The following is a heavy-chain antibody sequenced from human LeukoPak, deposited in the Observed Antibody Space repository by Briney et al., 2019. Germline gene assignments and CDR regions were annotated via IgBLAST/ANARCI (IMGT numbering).Heavy chain of an antibody. CDR3: ARKTVVGSYFDY. D-gene: IGHD4-23*01. V-gene: IGHV3-7*03. CDR1: GFTFSAYW. CDR2: IKQDGSDK. Sequence: GGSLRLSCAASGFTFSAYWMSWVRQAPGKGLEWVANIKQDGSDKYYVDSVKGRLTISRDNAKNSLYLQMNSLRAEDTAVCYCARKTVVGSYFDYWGQGTPVTVSS. J-gene: IGHJ4*02.